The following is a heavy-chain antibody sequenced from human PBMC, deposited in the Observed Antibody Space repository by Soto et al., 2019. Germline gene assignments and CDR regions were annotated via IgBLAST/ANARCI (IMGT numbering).Heavy chain of an antibody. Sequence: GGSLRLSCAASGFTFSSYSMNWVRQAPGKGLEWVSSISSSSSYIYYADSVKGRFTISRDNAKNSLYLQMNSLRAEDTAVYYCARDDSSSWYSKGNYYYYYGMDVWGQGTTVTVSS. J-gene: IGHJ6*02. CDR1: GFTFSSYS. CDR2: ISSSSSYI. D-gene: IGHD6-13*01. CDR3: ARDDSSSWYSKGNYYYYYGMDV. V-gene: IGHV3-21*01.